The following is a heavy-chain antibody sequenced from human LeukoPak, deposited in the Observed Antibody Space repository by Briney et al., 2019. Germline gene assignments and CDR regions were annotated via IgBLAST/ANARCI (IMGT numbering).Heavy chain of an antibody. CDR1: GGSISSYY. V-gene: IGHV4-59*08. Sequence: SETLSLTCTASGGSISSYYWSWIRQPPGKGLEWIGYIYYSGSTNYNPSLKSRVTISVDTSKNQFSLKLSSVTAADTAVYYCARHGGAAAGGAWFDPWGQGTLVTVSS. D-gene: IGHD6-13*01. CDR2: IYYSGST. J-gene: IGHJ5*02. CDR3: ARHGGAAAGGAWFDP.